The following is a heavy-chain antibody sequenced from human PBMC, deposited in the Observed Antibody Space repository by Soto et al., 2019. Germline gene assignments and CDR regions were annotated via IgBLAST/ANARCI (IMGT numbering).Heavy chain of an antibody. CDR3: TTASYCSGGSCYHYYYYGMDV. CDR1: GFTFSNAW. CDR2: IKSKTDGGTT. J-gene: IGHJ6*02. V-gene: IGHV3-15*07. D-gene: IGHD2-15*01. Sequence: PGGSLRLSCAASGFTFSNAWMNWVRQAPGKGLEWVGRIKSKTDGGTTDYAAPVKGRFTISRDDSKNTLYLQMNSLKTEDTAVYYCTTASYCSGGSCYHYYYYGMDVWGQGTTVTVSS.